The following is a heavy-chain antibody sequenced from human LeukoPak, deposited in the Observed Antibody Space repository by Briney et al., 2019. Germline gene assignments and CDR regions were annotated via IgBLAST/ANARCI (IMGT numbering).Heavy chain of an antibody. J-gene: IGHJ3*02. D-gene: IGHD3-10*01. Sequence: GGSLRLSCAASGFTFSSYSMNWVRQAPGKGLEWVSSISDNSVYIYSADSVKGRFATSRDNAKNSLYLQMNSLRAEDTAVYYCASAHMVRGVISAFDIWGQGTMVTVSS. CDR2: ISDNSVYI. V-gene: IGHV3-21*01. CDR3: ASAHMVRGVISAFDI. CDR1: GFTFSSYS.